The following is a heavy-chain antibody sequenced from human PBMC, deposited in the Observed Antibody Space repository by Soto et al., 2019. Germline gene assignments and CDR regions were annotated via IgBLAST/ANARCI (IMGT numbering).Heavy chain of an antibody. D-gene: IGHD3-10*01. CDR2: INHSGST. CDR1: VGSFSGYY. J-gene: IGHJ4*02. Sequence: SEALSGTCAVYVGSFSGYYWSWIRQPPGKGLEWIGEINHSGSTNYNPSLKSRVTISVDTSKNQFSLKLSSVTAADTAVYYCARGRGGNGSGSYWNYWGQGTLVTVSS. CDR3: ARGRGGNGSGSYWNY. V-gene: IGHV4-34*01.